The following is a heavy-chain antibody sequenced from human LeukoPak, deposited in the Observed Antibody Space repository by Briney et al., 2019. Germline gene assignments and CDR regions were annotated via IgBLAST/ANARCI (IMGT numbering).Heavy chain of an antibody. J-gene: IGHJ4*02. Sequence: PGGSLRLSCAASGFIFSSYAMSWVRQAPGKGLEWVSAISSSGGRTYYADSGKGPFTISRDNSKNTLYLQMTSLRAEDTAVYYCAKGYCSGGSCYSGLFDYWGQGTLVTVSS. D-gene: IGHD2-15*01. CDR3: AKGYCSGGSCYSGLFDY. CDR1: GFIFSSYA. CDR2: ISSSGGRT. V-gene: IGHV3-23*01.